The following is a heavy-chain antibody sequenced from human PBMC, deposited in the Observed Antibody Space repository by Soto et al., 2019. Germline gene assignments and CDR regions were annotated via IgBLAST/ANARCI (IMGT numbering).Heavy chain of an antibody. CDR1: GVTFSSYS. J-gene: IGHJ3*02. CDR2: ISSSSSYI. Sequence: SLRLSCAASGVTFSSYSMNWVRQAPGKGLEWVSSISSSSSYIYYADSVRGRFTISRDNAKNSLYLQMNSLRAEDTAVYYCARDDRWAFDIWGPGTMATV. CDR3: ARDDRWAFDI. V-gene: IGHV3-21*01. D-gene: IGHD3-22*01.